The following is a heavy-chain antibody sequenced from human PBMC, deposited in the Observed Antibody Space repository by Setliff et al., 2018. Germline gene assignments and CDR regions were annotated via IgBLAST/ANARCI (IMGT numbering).Heavy chain of an antibody. Sequence: SETLSLTCTVSGGSMTSYYWSWIRQSPWKGLEWLGYVHYSGDSNYNPSLKSRVTMSVDTSKSLFSLRLSSVTAADTAVYYCARDGAAVAGTHGLDYWGQGALVTVSS. CDR2: VHYSGDS. CDR3: ARDGAAVAGTHGLDY. J-gene: IGHJ4*02. V-gene: IGHV4-59*12. CDR1: GGSMTSYY. D-gene: IGHD6-19*01.